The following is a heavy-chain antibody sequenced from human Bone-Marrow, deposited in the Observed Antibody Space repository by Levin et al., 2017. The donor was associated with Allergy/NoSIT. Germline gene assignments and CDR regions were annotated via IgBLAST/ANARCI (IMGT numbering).Heavy chain of an antibody. J-gene: IGHJ3*02. Sequence: ASVKVSCKASGYTFTGYYMHWVRQAPGQGLEWMGWINPNSGGTNYAQKFQGWVTMTRDTSISTAYMELSRLRSDDTAVYYCARSEQLAHERAFDIWGQGTMVTVSS. CDR2: INPNSGGT. V-gene: IGHV1-2*04. CDR3: ARSEQLAHERAFDI. CDR1: GYTFTGYY. D-gene: IGHD6-6*01.